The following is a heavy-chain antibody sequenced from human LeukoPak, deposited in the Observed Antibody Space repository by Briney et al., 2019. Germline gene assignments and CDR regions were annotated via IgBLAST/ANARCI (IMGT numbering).Heavy chain of an antibody. CDR2: IYTGGNT. CDR3: ARGRVYNRPNYYDNVGFFDY. CDR1: GFTVSTNY. D-gene: IGHD3-22*01. Sequence: GGSLRLSCAASGFTVSTNYMSWVRQAPGRGLEWVSVIYTGGNTNYADSVKGRFTISRDIAGISLYLQMNSLRAEDTAVYYCARGRVYNRPNYYDNVGFFDYWGQGTLVTVSS. J-gene: IGHJ4*02. V-gene: IGHV3-53*01.